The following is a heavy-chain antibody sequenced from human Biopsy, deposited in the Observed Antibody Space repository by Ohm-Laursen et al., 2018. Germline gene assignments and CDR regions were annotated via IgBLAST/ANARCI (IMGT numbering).Heavy chain of an antibody. J-gene: IGHJ4*02. V-gene: IGHV1-2*06. CDR3: ARMEQPHDY. CDR2: INPNSGDT. CDR1: GYPFSNYY. D-gene: IGHD6-13*01. Sequence: ASVKVSCKASGYPFSNYYLFWVRQAPGQGLEWMGRINPNSGDTVFAWNFQGRVTMTRDTAISTVYMDLRNLRPDDTAVYFCARMEQPHDYWGQGTLVTVSS.